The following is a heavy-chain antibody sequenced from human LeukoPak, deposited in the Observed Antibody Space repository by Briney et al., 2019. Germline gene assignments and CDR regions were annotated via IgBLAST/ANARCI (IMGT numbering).Heavy chain of an antibody. V-gene: IGHV3-15*01. Sequence: PGGSLRLSCAASGFTFSNAWMSWVRQAPGKGLEWVGRIKGKTVGGTTDYAAPVKGRFTISRDDSKNTLYLQMNSLKTEDTAVYYCTRDGEFFDYWGQGTLVTVSS. D-gene: IGHD3-10*01. CDR1: GFTFSNAW. CDR2: IKGKTVGGTT. CDR3: TRDGEFFDY. J-gene: IGHJ4*02.